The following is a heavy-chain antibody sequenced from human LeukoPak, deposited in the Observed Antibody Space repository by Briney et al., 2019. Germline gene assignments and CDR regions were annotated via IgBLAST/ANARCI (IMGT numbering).Heavy chain of an antibody. J-gene: IGHJ3*02. Sequence: SETLSLTCAVSGYSISSGYYWGWIRQPPGKGLEWIGSIYHSGSTYYNPSLKSRVTISVDTSKNQFSLKLSSVTAADTAVYYYARDYSEYYCDSSGYYLPWDRAFDIWGQGTMVTVSS. CDR1: GYSISSGYY. D-gene: IGHD3-22*01. CDR2: IYHSGST. V-gene: IGHV4-38-2*02. CDR3: ARDYSEYYCDSSGYYLPWDRAFDI.